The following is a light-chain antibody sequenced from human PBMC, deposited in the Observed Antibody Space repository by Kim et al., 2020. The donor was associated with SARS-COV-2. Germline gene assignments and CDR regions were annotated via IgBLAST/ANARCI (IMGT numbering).Light chain of an antibody. CDR2: GAS. CDR3: QQYGHSRT. Sequence: LSPGERATLTCRASQTVSRNQLSWYQQKPGEATRLLIYGASRRATGIPDRFSGGGSGTDFTLTIGSLEPEDVAVYYCQQYGHSRTFGQGTKVDIK. V-gene: IGKV3-20*01. CDR1: QTVSRNQ. J-gene: IGKJ1*01.